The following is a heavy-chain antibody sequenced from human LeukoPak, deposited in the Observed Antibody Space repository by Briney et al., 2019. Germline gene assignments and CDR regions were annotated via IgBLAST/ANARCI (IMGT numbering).Heavy chain of an antibody. J-gene: IGHJ6*02. CDR1: GFTFSSYA. CDR2: ISGSGGST. Sequence: PGGSLRLSCAASGFTFSSYAMSWVRQAPGKGLEWVSAISGSGGSTYYADSVKGRFTISRDNPKNTLYLQMNSLRAEDTAVYYCAKGIAAAAYYYGMDVWGQGTTVTVSS. V-gene: IGHV3-23*01. CDR3: AKGIAAAAYYYGMDV. D-gene: IGHD6-13*01.